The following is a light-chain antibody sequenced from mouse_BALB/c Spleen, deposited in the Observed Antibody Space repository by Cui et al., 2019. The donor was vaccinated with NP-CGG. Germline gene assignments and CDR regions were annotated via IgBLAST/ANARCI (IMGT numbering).Light chain of an antibody. V-gene: IGLV1*01. J-gene: IGLJ1*01. CDR1: TGAVTTSNY. CDR3: ALWYSNHWV. Sequence: HAVVTHESALTTSPGETVTLTCRSNTGAVTTSNYANWVQEKPDHLFTGLIGGTNNRAPGVPARFSGSLIGDKAALTITGAQTEDEAIYFCALWYSNHWVFGGGTKLTVL. CDR2: GTN.